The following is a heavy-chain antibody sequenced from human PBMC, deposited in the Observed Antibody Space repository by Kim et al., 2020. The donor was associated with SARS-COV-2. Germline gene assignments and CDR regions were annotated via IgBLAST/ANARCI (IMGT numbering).Heavy chain of an antibody. V-gene: IGHV3-11*06. J-gene: IGHJ4*02. D-gene: IGHD2-15*01. CDR3: ARGDCSGGSCYSQESVDY. Sequence: KGRFTISRDNAKNSLYRQMNSLRAEDTAVYYCARGDCSGGSCYSQESVDYWGQGTLVTVSS.